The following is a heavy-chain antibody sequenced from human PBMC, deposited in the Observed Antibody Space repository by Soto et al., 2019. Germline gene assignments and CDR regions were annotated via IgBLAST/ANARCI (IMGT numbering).Heavy chain of an antibody. CDR1: GFTFSSYD. Sequence: EVQLAESGGGMVQPGGSLRLSCVASGFTFSSYDMHWVRQAPGKGLEYVSSISSNGGTTYYGNSVKGRFTISRDNSKHTLYLQMGSLRAEGMGVYYCVRRVSGNYDYWGQGTLVTVSS. CDR2: ISSNGGTT. J-gene: IGHJ4*02. D-gene: IGHD1-7*01. CDR3: VRRVSGNYDY. V-gene: IGHV3-64*01.